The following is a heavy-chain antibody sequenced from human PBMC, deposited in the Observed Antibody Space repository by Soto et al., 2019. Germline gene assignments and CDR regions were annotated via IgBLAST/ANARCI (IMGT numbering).Heavy chain of an antibody. D-gene: IGHD6-13*01. CDR1: GDSVSSNSVA. V-gene: IGHV6-1*01. J-gene: IGHJ4*02. CDR3: ARDPGITTAGIFDY. Sequence: PSQTLSLTCAISGDSVSSNSVAWNWIRQSPSRGLEWLGRTYYRSGWFHDYAVSVKSRIIINPGTSKNQFSLQLASVTPEDTAVYYCARDPGITTAGIFDYWGQGILVTVS. CDR2: TYYRSGWFH.